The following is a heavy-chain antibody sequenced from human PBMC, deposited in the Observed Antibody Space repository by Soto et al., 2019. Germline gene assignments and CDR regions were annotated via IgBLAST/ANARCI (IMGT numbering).Heavy chain of an antibody. CDR1: GFTFDDYG. CDR2: INWNGGST. J-gene: IGHJ5*02. Sequence: GGSLRLSCAASGFTFDDYGMSWVRQAPGKGLEWVSGINWNGGSTGYADSVKSRFTISRDNAKNSLYLQMNSLRAEDTALYHCARDLGYCSSTSCLSYNWFDPWGQGTLVTVSS. V-gene: IGHV3-20*01. CDR3: ARDLGYCSSTSCLSYNWFDP. D-gene: IGHD2-2*01.